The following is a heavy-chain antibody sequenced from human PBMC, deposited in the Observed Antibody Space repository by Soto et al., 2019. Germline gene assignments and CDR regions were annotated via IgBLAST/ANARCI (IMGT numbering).Heavy chain of an antibody. D-gene: IGHD2-15*01. CDR3: AKEDCSGGSCYYYYYSMDV. V-gene: IGHV3-9*01. Sequence: GGSLRLSCAASGFTFDDYAMHWVRQAPGKGLEWVSGISWNSGSIGYADSVKGRFTISRDNAKNSLYLQMNSLRAEDTALYYCAKEDCSGGSCYYYYYSMDVWGQGTTVTVSS. CDR1: GFTFDDYA. J-gene: IGHJ6*02. CDR2: ISWNSGSI.